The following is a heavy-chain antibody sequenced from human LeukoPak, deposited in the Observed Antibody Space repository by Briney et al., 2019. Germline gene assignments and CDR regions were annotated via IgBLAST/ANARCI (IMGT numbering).Heavy chain of an antibody. Sequence: GGSLRLSCAASGFSFSSYEMKWVSQAPGKGLEWVSYISRSGSAIYSAASVKGRSTISRDNAKNSLYLQMNSLRAEDTAVYYCARGQYCTNGVCTDYWYFDLWGRGTLVTVSS. D-gene: IGHD2-8*01. CDR3: ARGQYCTNGVCTDYWYFDL. CDR1: GFSFSSYE. J-gene: IGHJ2*01. V-gene: IGHV3-48*03. CDR2: ISRSGSAI.